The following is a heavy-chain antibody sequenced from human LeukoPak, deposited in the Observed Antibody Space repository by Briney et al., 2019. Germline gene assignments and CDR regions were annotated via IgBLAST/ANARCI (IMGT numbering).Heavy chain of an antibody. CDR1: GFTFSYYA. CDR3: ASSRVATSDY. V-gene: IGHV3-21*01. J-gene: IGHJ4*02. Sequence: GGSLRLSCAASGFTFSYYAMSWVRQAPGKGLEWVSSISSSGSDMYYAESVRGRFTISRDNAKSSLYLQMNSLRAEDTAVYYCASSRVATSDYWGQGTLVTVSS. CDR2: ISSSGSDM. D-gene: IGHD5-12*01.